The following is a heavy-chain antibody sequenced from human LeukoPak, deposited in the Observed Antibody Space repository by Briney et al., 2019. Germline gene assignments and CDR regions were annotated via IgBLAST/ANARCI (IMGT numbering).Heavy chain of an antibody. CDR3: ATPLDYYDSSGYHQGGD. CDR1: GFTFSDYY. CDR2: ISSSGSTI. J-gene: IGHJ4*02. Sequence: GGSLRLSCAASGFTFSDYYMSWIRQAPGKGLEWVSYISSSGSTIYYADSVKGRFTISRDNAKNSLYLQMNSLRAEDTAVYYCATPLDYYDSSGYHQGGDWGQGTLVTVSS. V-gene: IGHV3-11*01. D-gene: IGHD3-22*01.